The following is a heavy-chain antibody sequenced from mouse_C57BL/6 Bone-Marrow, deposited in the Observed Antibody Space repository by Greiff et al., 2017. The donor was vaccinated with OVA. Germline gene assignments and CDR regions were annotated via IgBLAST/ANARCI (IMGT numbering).Heavy chain of an antibody. CDR2: ISSGGSYT. J-gene: IGHJ2*01. CDR1: GFTFSSYG. Sequence: EVKLMESGGDLVKPGGSLKLSCAASGFTFSSYGMSWVRQTPDKRLEWVATISSGGSYTYYPDSVKGRFTISRDNAKNTLYLQMSSLKSEDTAMYYCARQTVVEEDLDFDYWGQGTTLTVSS. V-gene: IGHV5-6*01. CDR3: ARQTVVEEDLDFDY. D-gene: IGHD1-1*01.